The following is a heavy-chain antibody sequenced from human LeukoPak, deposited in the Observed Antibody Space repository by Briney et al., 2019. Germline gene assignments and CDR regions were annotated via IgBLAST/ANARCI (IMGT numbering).Heavy chain of an antibody. V-gene: IGHV3-23*01. Sequence: GGSLRLSCAASGFTFSIYAMSWVRQAPGKGPEWVSAIGGRGGSTYYADFLGGRFTISRDNSKDMLYLQMNSLKVEDTATYYCGKEGGAWGQGTKVTVSS. J-gene: IGHJ5*02. D-gene: IGHD3-16*01. CDR3: GKEGGA. CDR2: IGGRGGST. CDR1: GFTFSIYA.